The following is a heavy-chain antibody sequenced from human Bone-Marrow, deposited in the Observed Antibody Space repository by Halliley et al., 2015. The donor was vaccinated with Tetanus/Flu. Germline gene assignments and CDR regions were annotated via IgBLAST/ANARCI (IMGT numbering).Heavy chain of an antibody. Sequence: TLPLTCTVSGGSVSLYYWSWIRQPPGKGLEWIGYFYESGTTNYNSSLKGRVTISLDTSKNQVSLRLRSVTAADTAMYYCAMVKRDHLRLAELSFGAWGQGTLVTVSS. D-gene: IGHD3-16*02. J-gene: IGHJ5*02. CDR1: GGSVSLYY. CDR3: AMVKRDHLRLAELSFGA. V-gene: IGHV4-59*02. CDR2: FYESGTT.